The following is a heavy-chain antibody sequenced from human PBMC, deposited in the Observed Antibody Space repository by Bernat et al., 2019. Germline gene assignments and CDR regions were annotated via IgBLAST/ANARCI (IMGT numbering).Heavy chain of an antibody. CDR3: AGGGSAYYYGSGSSEDAFDI. CDR2: INHSGST. Sequence: QVQLQQWGAGLLKPSETLSLTCAVYGGSFSGYYWSWIRQPPGKGLEWIGEINHSGSTNYNPSLKSRVTISVDTSKNQFSLKLSSVTAADTAVYYCAGGGSAYYYGSGSSEDAFDIWGQGTMVTVSS. CDR1: GGSFSGYY. J-gene: IGHJ3*02. D-gene: IGHD3-10*01. V-gene: IGHV4-34*01.